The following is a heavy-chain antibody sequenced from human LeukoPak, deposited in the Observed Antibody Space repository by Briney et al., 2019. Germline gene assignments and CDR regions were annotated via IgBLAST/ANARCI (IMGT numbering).Heavy chain of an antibody. CDR1: GFTFRSYN. Sequence: GGSLRLSCAASGFTFRSYNMNWVRQAPGKGLEWVSYISSSGSTIYYADSVKGRFTISRDNAKNSLYVQMNSLRAEDTAVYYCARDFWSGGNWFDPWGQGTLVTVS. CDR2: ISSSGSTI. D-gene: IGHD3-3*01. J-gene: IGHJ5*02. V-gene: IGHV3-48*04. CDR3: ARDFWSGGNWFDP.